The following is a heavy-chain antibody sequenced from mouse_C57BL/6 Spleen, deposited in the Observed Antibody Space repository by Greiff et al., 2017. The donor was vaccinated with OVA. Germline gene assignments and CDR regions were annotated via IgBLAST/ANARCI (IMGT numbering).Heavy chain of an antibody. CDR2: ISSGGSYT. Sequence: EVMLVESGGDLVKPGGSLKLSCAASGFTFSSYGMSWVRQTPDKRLEWVATISSGGSYTYYPASVKGRFTISRDNAKNTLYLQMSSLKSEDTAMYYGARGAGTYAMGYWGQGTSVTVSS. J-gene: IGHJ4*01. V-gene: IGHV5-6*01. CDR3: ARGAGTYAMGY. CDR1: GFTFSSYG. D-gene: IGHD4-1*01.